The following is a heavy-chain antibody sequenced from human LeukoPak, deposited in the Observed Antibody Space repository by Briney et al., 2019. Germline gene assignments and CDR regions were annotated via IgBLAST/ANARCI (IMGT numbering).Heavy chain of an antibody. CDR2: IYYSGST. CDR1: GGSISSHY. J-gene: IGHJ6*03. D-gene: IGHD3-22*01. Sequence: SETLSLTCTVSGGSISSHYWSWIRQPPGKGLEWIGYIYYSGSTNYNPSLKSRVTISVDTSKNQFSLKLSSVTAADTAVYYCARSTPYDSSGYYPDYYFYYMDVWGKGTTVTVSS. CDR3: ARSTPYDSSGYYPDYYFYYMDV. V-gene: IGHV4-59*11.